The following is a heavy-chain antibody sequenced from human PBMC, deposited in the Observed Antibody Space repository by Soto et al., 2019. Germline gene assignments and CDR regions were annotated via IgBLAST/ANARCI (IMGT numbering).Heavy chain of an antibody. V-gene: IGHV5-10-1*03. D-gene: IGHD3-16*01. Sequence: EVQLVQSGAEVMKPGESLRISCKGSGYSFTNYWISWVRQMPGKGLEWMGNIDPTDSYTTYSPSFEGHVTISADKSTSTAYLQWSSLTASDTAMYFCARHGSTYHDRGWGQGTLVSVSS. CDR1: GYSFTNYW. CDR3: ARHGSTYHDRG. CDR2: IDPTDSYT. J-gene: IGHJ4*02.